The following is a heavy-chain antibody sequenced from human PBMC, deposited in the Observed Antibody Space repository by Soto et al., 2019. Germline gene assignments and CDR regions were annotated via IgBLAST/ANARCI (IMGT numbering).Heavy chain of an antibody. D-gene: IGHD3-10*01. CDR2: GRGSGGGP. CDR1: GFKFSSYA. Sequence: GGSLRLSSATSGFKFSSYAVNLGRQAPGKGLVSVSGGRGSGGGPYYADDVKARFTISSDNSKITKDLQRNSVRVGDTAVYYCAKSHGSGSYYNHNWFDPWGKGTLVTVSS. J-gene: IGHJ5*02. V-gene: IGHV3-23*01. CDR3: AKSHGSGSYYNHNWFDP.